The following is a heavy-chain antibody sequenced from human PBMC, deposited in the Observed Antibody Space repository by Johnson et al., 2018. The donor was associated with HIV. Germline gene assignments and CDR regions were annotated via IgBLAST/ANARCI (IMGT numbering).Heavy chain of an antibody. J-gene: IGHJ3*02. CDR3: VRDDYAFHI. D-gene: IGHD2-21*02. CDR1: GIAFSTNW. Sequence: VQLVESGGDLVQPGGSLRLSCVGSGIAFSTNWMEWVRQAPGKGLVWVSRIKSDGSSTTYADPVKGRFTISRDNAKNTLYLEMKSLRADDTAVYYCVRDDYAFHIWGQGTVVTVSS. V-gene: IGHV3-74*01. CDR2: IKSDGSST.